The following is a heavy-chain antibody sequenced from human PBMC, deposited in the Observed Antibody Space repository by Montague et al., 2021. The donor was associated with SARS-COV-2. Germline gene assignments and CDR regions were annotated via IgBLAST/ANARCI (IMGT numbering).Heavy chain of an antibody. J-gene: IGHJ4*02. D-gene: IGHD2-21*01. CDR2: IYYSGSS. Sequence: TLSLTCTVSGGSISSGSYYWSWIRQHPGKGLEWIGYIYYSGSSYYNPSLKSRVTISVDTSKNQSSLRLSSVTAADTAVYYCARARTSLIVVVNEFDYWGQGTLVAVSS. CDR3: ARARTSLIVVVNEFDY. CDR1: GGSISSGSYY. V-gene: IGHV4-31*03.